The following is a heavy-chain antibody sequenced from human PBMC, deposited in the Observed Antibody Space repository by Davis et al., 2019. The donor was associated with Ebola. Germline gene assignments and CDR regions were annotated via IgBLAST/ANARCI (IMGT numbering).Heavy chain of an antibody. CDR1: GGTFSSYT. CDR2: IIPILGIA. J-gene: IGHJ4*02. D-gene: IGHD1-26*01. V-gene: IGHV1-69*02. Sequence: AASVKVSCKASGGTFSSYTISWVRQAPGQGLEWMGRIIPILGIANYAQKFQGRVTITADKSTSTAYMELSSLRSEDTAVYYCASQPLGGSYFDYWGQGTLVTVSS. CDR3: ASQPLGGSYFDY.